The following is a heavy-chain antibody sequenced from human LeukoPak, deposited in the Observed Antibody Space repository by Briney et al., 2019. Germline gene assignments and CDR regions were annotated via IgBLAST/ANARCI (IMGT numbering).Heavy chain of an antibody. Sequence: PGGSLRLSCAVSGFTVSSNYMSWVRQAPGKGLEWVSVIFSGGSTYYADSVKGRFTISRDDSKNTVYLQMNNLRAEDTSVCFCARGGESSGYYYADYWGQGTLVTVSS. V-gene: IGHV3-66*01. CDR1: GFTVSSNY. CDR2: IFSGGST. D-gene: IGHD3-22*01. J-gene: IGHJ4*02. CDR3: ARGGESSGYYYADY.